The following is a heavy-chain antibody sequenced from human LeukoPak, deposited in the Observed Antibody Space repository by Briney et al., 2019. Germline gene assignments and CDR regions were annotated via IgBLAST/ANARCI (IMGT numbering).Heavy chain of an antibody. CDR2: INPDTSSM. CDR1: GYTFTGYY. CDR3: ARRLDSGYFYALDV. D-gene: IGHD2-15*01. V-gene: IGHV1-46*01. J-gene: IGHJ6*02. Sequence: GASVKVSCKASGYTFTGYYMHWVRQAPGQGPEWMGVINPDTSSMTSAQKFQGRVTMTRDTSTSTVYMELSSLTSDDTAIYFCARRLDSGYFYALDVWGQGTTVTVSS.